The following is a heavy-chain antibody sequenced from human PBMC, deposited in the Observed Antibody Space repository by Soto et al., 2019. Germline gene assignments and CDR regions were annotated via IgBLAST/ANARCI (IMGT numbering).Heavy chain of an antibody. V-gene: IGHV3-30*03. CDR1: GFTFSSYG. CDR2: ISYDGRNK. J-gene: IGHJ4*02. Sequence: QVQLVESGGGVVQPGRSLSLSCAASGFTFSSYGMHWVRQPPGKGLERVAVISYDGRNKYYAHSVKGRFTISRDNSKNTLDLQMNSLRAEDTTVYYCATDPDYSNDVPSGGDYCGQGTLVVVSS. CDR3: ATDPDYSNDVPSGGDY. D-gene: IGHD4-4*01.